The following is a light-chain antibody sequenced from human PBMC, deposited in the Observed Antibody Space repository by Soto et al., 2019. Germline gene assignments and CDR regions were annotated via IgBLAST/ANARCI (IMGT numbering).Light chain of an antibody. J-gene: IGKJ4*01. Sequence: DIVMTQSPDSLAVSLGERATINCKSSQSVLYSSNNKNYLAWYQQKPGQPPKLLIYWASTRESGVPDRFSGSGSGKDFTLTISSLQAEDVAVYYCQQYYSNALTFGGGTKVEIK. CDR1: QSVLYSSNNKNY. CDR2: WAS. V-gene: IGKV4-1*01. CDR3: QQYYSNALT.